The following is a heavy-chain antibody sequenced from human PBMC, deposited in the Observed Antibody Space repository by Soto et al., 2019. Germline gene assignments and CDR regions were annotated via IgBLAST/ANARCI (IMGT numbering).Heavy chain of an antibody. CDR2: IKQDGSEK. D-gene: IGHD3-9*01. CDR3: ARETTYYDILTGYYTPYYFDY. V-gene: IGHV3-7*05. J-gene: IGHJ4*02. CDR1: GFTLSSYW. Sequence: EVQLVESGGGLVQPGGSLRLSCAASGFTLSSYWMSWVRQAPGKGLEWVANIKQDGSEKYYVDSVKGRFTISRDNAKNSLYLQMNSLRAEDTAVYYCARETTYYDILTGYYTPYYFDYWGQGTLVTVSS.